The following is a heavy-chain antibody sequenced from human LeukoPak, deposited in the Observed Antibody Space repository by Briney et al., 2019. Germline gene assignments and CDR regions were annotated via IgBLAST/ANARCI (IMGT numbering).Heavy chain of an antibody. CDR1: GYTLTELS. CDR2: FDPEDGET. V-gene: IGHV1-24*01. D-gene: IGHD6-13*01. CDR3: ATVSQLVWDAFDI. J-gene: IGHJ3*02. Sequence: VSVKVSCKVSGYTLTELSMHWVRQSPGKGLEWMGGFDPEDGETIYAQKFQGRVTMTEDTSTDTAYMELSSLRSEDTAVYYCATVSQLVWDAFDIWGQGTMVTVSS.